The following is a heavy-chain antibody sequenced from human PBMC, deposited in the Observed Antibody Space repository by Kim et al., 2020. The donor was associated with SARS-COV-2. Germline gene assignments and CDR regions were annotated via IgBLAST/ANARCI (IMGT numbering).Heavy chain of an antibody. J-gene: IGHJ6*02. CDR1: GFTFSSYW. V-gene: IGHV3-7*03. D-gene: IGHD2-2*01. Sequence: GGSLRLSCAASGFTFSSYWMSWVRQAPGKGLEWVANIKQDGSEKYYVDSVKGRFTISRDNAKNSLYLQMNSLRAEDMAVYYCARDVMTIDVLTPDIVVVPAAMYSYYYYGMDVWGQGTTVTVSS. CDR2: IKQDGSEK. CDR3: ARDVMTIDVLTPDIVVVPAAMYSYYYYGMDV.